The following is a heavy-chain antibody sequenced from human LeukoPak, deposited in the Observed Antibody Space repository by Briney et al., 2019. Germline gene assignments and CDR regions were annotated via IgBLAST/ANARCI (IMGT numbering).Heavy chain of an antibody. CDR3: ARHGPDSSGYYYPSAFDI. V-gene: IGHV5-51*01. J-gene: IGHJ3*02. Sequence: GESLKISCKGSGYSFSSYWIDWVRQVPGEGLEWMGFIYPGDSDTRYSPSFQGQVTISADKSISTAYLQWSSLKASDTAMYYCARHGPDSSGYYYPSAFDIWGQGTMVTVSS. CDR1: GYSFSSYW. D-gene: IGHD3-22*01. CDR2: IYPGDSDT.